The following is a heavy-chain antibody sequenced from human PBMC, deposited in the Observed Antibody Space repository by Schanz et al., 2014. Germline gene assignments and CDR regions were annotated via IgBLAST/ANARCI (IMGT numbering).Heavy chain of an antibody. CDR3: AKGRFGELSAFDI. Sequence: EVQLLESGGGLVQPGGSLRLSCSASTFTFDHYAMTWVRQAPGKGPEWVANIKHDGSVKDYVDSVKGRFTISRDNAKNSVFLQMNSLRAEDTAVYYCAKGRFGELSAFDIWGQGTMVTVSS. J-gene: IGHJ3*02. CDR2: IKHDGSVK. V-gene: IGHV3-7*05. CDR1: TFTFDHYA. D-gene: IGHD3-10*01.